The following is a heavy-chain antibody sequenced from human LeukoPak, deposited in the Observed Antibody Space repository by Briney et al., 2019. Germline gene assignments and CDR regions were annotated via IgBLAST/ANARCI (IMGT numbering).Heavy chain of an antibody. CDR3: ARGVWGGLRYFDP. CDR2: IYSTGST. Sequence: SETLSLTCTVSGGSISGYYWSWIRQPAGKGLEWIGRIYSTGSTNYNPSLKSRVAMSVDTSKNQFSLKLSSVTAADTAVYYCARGVWGGLRYFDPWGQGTLVTVSS. D-gene: IGHD3-9*01. CDR1: GGSISGYY. V-gene: IGHV4-4*07. J-gene: IGHJ5*02.